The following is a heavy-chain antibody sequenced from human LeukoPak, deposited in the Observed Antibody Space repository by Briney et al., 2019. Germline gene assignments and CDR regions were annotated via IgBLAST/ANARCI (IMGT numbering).Heavy chain of an antibody. CDR2: ISGSSGGT. V-gene: IGHV3-23*01. CDR3: AKDGGATVFYYFDY. CDR1: GFTFSNYA. J-gene: IGHJ4*02. D-gene: IGHD1-1*01. Sequence: GGSLRLSCAASGFTFSNYAMSWVRQAPGKGVEWVSGISGSSGGTNYADPVKGRFTISRDNSRNTLYLQMNSLRAEDTAIYYCAKDGGATVFYYFDYWGQGTLITVSS.